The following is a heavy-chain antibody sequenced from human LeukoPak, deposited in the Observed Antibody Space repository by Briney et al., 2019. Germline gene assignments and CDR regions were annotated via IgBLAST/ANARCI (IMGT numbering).Heavy chain of an antibody. V-gene: IGHV4-59*11. Sequence: PSETLSLTCTVSGGSISSHYWSWIRQSPERGLEWIGFIYYTGTTRYNPSLRGRVTMSVDSSRNHFSLKLTSMTAADTALYYCARLLNNDNAGDPDTFDMCGQETLVTVSS. J-gene: IGHJ3*02. CDR1: GGSISSHY. D-gene: IGHD2-21*02. CDR3: ARLLNNDNAGDPDTFDM. CDR2: IYYTGTT.